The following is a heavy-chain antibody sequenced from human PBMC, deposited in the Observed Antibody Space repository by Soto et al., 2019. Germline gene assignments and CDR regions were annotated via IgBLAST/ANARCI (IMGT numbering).Heavy chain of an antibody. CDR1: GGSISSSSYY. J-gene: IGHJ4*02. D-gene: IGHD3-22*01. Sequence: PSETLSLTCTVSGGSISSSSYYWGWIRQPPGKGLEWIGSIYYSGSTYYNPSLKSRVTISVDTSKNQFSLKLSSVTAADTAVYYCARRGIVDDFDYWGQGTLVTVSS. CDR3: ARRGIVDDFDY. V-gene: IGHV4-39*01. CDR2: IYYSGST.